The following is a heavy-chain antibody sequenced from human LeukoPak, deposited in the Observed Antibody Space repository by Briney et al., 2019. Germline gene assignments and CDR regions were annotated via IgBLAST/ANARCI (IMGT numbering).Heavy chain of an antibody. CDR2: IIPILGIA. D-gene: IGHD1-14*01. CDR1: GGTFSSYA. J-gene: IGHJ4*02. CDR3: ARDPDQSKPSDY. V-gene: IGHV1-69*04. Sequence: GASVKVSCKASGGTFSSYAISWVRQAPGQGLEWMGRIIPILGIANYAQKFQGRVTITADKSTSTAYMELSSLRSEDTAVYYCARDPDQSKPSDYWGQGTLVTVSS.